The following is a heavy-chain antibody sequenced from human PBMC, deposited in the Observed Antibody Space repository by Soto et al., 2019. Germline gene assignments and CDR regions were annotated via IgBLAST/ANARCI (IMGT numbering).Heavy chain of an antibody. J-gene: IGHJ5*02. V-gene: IGHV4-34*01. CDR1: GGSFSGYY. Sequence: SETLSLTCAVYGGSFSGYYWSWIRQPPGKGLEWIGEINHSGSTNYNPSLKSRVTISVDTSKNQFSLKLSSVTAADTAVYYCARTYDSSGYYYGAPCWFDPWDQGTLGTVAS. D-gene: IGHD3-22*01. CDR3: ARTYDSSGYYYGAPCWFDP. CDR2: INHSGST.